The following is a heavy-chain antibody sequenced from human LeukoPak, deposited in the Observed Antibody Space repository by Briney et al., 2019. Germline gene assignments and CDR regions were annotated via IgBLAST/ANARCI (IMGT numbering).Heavy chain of an antibody. CDR1: GYTFTGYY. D-gene: IGHD3-10*01. CDR3: ARTGEGALWFGELLGSNWFDP. J-gene: IGHJ5*02. CDR2: INPNSGGT. Sequence: ASVKVSCKASGYTFTGYYMHWVRQAPGQGLEWMGWINPNSGGTNYAQKFQGRVTMTRDTSISTAYMELSRLRSDDTAVYYCARTGEGALWFGELLGSNWFDPWGQGTLVTVSS. V-gene: IGHV1-2*02.